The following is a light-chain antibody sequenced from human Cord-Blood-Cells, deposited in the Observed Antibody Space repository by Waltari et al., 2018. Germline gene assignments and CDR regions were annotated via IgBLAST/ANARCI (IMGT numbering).Light chain of an antibody. V-gene: IGLV2-8*01. CDR3: SSYAGSNNVEV. Sequence: QSALTQPPSASGSPGQSVTISCTGTSRDVGGYNYVSWYQQHPGKATKLMIYEVSKRPSGVPVRFSGAKSRNTASLTVFGLHADDEADYLCSSYAGSNNVEVFGTGTKVTVL. CDR2: EVS. J-gene: IGLJ1*01. CDR1: SRDVGGYNY.